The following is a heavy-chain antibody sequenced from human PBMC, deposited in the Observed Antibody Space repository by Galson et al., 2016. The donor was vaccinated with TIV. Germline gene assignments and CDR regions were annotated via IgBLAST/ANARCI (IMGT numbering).Heavy chain of an antibody. V-gene: IGHV3-23*01. J-gene: IGHJ6*02. Sequence: SLRLSCAASGFTFSSFAMTWVRQAPGKGLEWVSRISAGGSRTDYADSVKGRFTISRDNPKNTLFLQMNSLRVEDTAIYFCAKVPSSGFSYYYGLDVWGQGTTVTVSS. CDR2: ISAGGSRT. CDR3: AKVPSSGFSYYYGLDV. CDR1: GFTFSSFA. D-gene: IGHD3-22*01.